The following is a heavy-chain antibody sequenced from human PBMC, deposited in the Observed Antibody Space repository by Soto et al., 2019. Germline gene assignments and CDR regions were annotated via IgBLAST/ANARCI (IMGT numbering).Heavy chain of an antibody. V-gene: IGHV3-74*01. CDR3: ARDGGGYSYGYYFDY. CDR2: INSDGSST. CDR1: GFTFSSYW. J-gene: IGHJ4*02. D-gene: IGHD5-18*01. Sequence: GGSLRLSCAASGFTFSSYWMHWVRQAPGKGLVWVSRINSDGSSTSYADSVKGRFTISRDNAKNTLYLQMNSLRAEDTAVYYCARDGGGYSYGYYFDYWGQGTLVTVSS.